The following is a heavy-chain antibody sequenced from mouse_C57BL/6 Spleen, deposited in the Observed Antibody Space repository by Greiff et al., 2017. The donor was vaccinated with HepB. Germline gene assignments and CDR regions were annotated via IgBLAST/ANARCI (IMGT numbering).Heavy chain of an antibody. V-gene: IGHV1-61*01. J-gene: IGHJ1*03. D-gene: IGHD1-1*01. CDR2: IYPSDSET. Sequence: QVQLQQPGAELVRPGSSVKLSCKASGYTFTSYWMDWVKQRPGQGLEWIGNIYPSDSETHYNQKFKDKATLTVDKSSSTAYMQLSSLTSEDSAVYYCAHGSPHWYFDVWGTGTTVTVSS. CDR3: AHGSPHWYFDV. CDR1: GYTFTSYW.